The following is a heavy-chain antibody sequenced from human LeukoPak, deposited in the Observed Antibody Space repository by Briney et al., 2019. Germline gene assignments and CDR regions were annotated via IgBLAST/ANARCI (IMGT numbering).Heavy chain of an antibody. V-gene: IGHV1-18*01. D-gene: IGHD3-3*01. CDR2: ISAYNGNT. CDR1: GYTFTSYG. CDR3: ARGRFLEWLLPDYFDY. J-gene: IGHJ4*02. Sequence: ASVKVSCKASGYTFTSYGISWVRQAPGQGLEWMGWISAYNGNTNYAQKRQGRVTMTPDTSTRTAYMELRSLRSDDTAVYYCARGRFLEWLLPDYFDYWGQGTLVTVSS.